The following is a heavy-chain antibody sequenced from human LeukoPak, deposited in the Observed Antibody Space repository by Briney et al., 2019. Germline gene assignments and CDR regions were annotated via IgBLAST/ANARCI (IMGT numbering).Heavy chain of an antibody. V-gene: IGHV3-30*03. D-gene: IGHD1-26*01. CDR1: GFTFSTYG. Sequence: GGSLRLSCAASGFTFSTYGMHWVRQAPGKGLEWVAVISYDGTQTYHADSVKGRFTISRDNSENTLYLQMNSLRAEDTAVYYCATERGLFSGSYYALFDHWGQGTLVTVSS. CDR3: ATERGLFSGSYYALFDH. J-gene: IGHJ4*02. CDR2: ISYDGTQT.